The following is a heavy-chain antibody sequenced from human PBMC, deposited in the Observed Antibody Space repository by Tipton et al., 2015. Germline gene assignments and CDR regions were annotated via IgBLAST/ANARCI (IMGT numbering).Heavy chain of an antibody. CDR2: IYYTGRT. CDR3: AVRITIFGVVIHDY. D-gene: IGHD3-3*01. V-gene: IGHV4-31*03. Sequence: TLSLTCNVSDGSINSGGFYWSWIRHLPGKGLEWLGYIYYTGRTHYSSSLRSRLTISIDTSKNQFSLNLTSVTAADTAVYYCAVRITIFGVVIHDYWGQGTLVTVSS. J-gene: IGHJ4*02. CDR1: DGSINSGGFY.